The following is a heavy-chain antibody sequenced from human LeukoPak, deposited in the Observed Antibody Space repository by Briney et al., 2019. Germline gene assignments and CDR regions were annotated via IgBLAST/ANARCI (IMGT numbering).Heavy chain of an antibody. CDR2: ISWNSGYI. CDR1: GFTFDNYA. D-gene: IGHD6-19*01. V-gene: IGHV3-9*01. Sequence: GRSLRLSCAASGFTFDNYAMHWVRQAPGKGLEWLTIISWNSGYIGYADSVKGRFTISSDNAMKSLDLQMNSLRAEDTAFYYCAKVRGTYSSGYFFDYWGQGTLVTVSS. CDR3: AKVRGTYSSGYFFDY. J-gene: IGHJ4*02.